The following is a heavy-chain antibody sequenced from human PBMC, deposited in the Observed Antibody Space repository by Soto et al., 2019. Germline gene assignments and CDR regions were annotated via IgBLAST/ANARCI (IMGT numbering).Heavy chain of an antibody. J-gene: IGHJ4*02. CDR1: GFTFSSYG. CDR3: ARDQGRGYYYGFDY. V-gene: IGHV3-33*01. D-gene: IGHD5-18*01. Sequence: QVQLVESGGGVVQPGRSLRLSCAASGFTFSSYGMHWVRQAPGKGLQWVAVIWYDGSNKYYADSVKGRFTISRDNSKNTLYLQMNSLRAEDTAVYYCARDQGRGYYYGFDYWGQGTLVTVSS. CDR2: IWYDGSNK.